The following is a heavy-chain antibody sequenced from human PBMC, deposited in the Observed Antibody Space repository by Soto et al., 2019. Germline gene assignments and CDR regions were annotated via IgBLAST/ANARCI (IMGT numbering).Heavy chain of an antibody. CDR3: ARAAYSSSGFPARH. D-gene: IGHD6-6*01. CDR1: GGTFSSYA. CDR2: IIPIFGTA. Sequence: QVQLVQSGAEVKKPGSSVKVSCKASGGTFSSYAISWVRQAPGQGLEWMGGIIPIFGTANYAQKFQGRVTSTADDSTSAAHLELSGLGSEATAVYYWARAAYSSSGFPARHWGQGTPVTVSS. J-gene: IGHJ4*02. V-gene: IGHV1-69*12.